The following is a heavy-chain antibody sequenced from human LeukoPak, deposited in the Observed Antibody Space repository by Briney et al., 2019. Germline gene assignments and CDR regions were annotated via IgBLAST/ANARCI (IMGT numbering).Heavy chain of an antibody. Sequence: SETLSLTCTVSGYSISSGYHWGWIRQPPGKGLEWIGRIYHSGSTYYNPSLKSEVTISVDTSKNQFSLKLSSVTAADTAVYYCARRGIRSDLAVWVWRQRRKSSGPFDYWGQGTLVTVSS. D-gene: IGHD3-16*01. CDR2: IYHSGST. CDR3: ARRGIRSDLAVWVWRQRRKSSGPFDY. J-gene: IGHJ4*02. CDR1: GYSISSGYH. V-gene: IGHV4-38-2*02.